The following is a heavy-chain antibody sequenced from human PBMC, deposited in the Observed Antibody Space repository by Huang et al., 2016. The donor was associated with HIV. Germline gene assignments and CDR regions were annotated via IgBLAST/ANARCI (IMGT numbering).Heavy chain of an antibody. Sequence: QVKLVESGGGVVQPGRSLRLSCAASGFTFSAYGIHWVRQVPGKGLEWVAVIAYDGTSKYFADCVKGRFTISRDNSKNMLYLQMNSLKIEDTGIYYCARDFWSGYYMSPFDYWGQGTLVTVSS. CDR2: IAYDGTSK. J-gene: IGHJ4*02. CDR1: GFTFSAYG. V-gene: IGHV3-30*03. D-gene: IGHD3-3*01. CDR3: ARDFWSGYYMSPFDY.